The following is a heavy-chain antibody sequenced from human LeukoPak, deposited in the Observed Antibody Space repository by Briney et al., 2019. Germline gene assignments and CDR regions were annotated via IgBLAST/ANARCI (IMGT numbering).Heavy chain of an antibody. D-gene: IGHD2-2*01. Sequence: GGSLRLSSAASGFTFSSYSMNWVRQAPGKGLEWVSSISSSSYIYYADSVKGRFTISRDNAKNSLYLQMNSLRAEDTAVYYCARGGPDIVVAYAFDIWGQGTMVTVSS. CDR2: ISSSSYI. J-gene: IGHJ3*02. V-gene: IGHV3-21*01. CDR1: GFTFSSYS. CDR3: ARGGPDIVVAYAFDI.